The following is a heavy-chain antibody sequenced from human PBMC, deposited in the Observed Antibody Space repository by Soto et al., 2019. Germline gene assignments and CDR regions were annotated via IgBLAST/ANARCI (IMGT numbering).Heavy chain of an antibody. CDR3: EIFEASGPLDV. Sequence: GGSLRLSCTASGFIFSTYNMNWVRQAPGKGLEWVSFISSSSKTIYYADPVKGRFTISRDKARNSLYLQMNSLRDEDTAVYYCEIFEASGPLDVWGQGTTVTVYS. D-gene: IGHD3-10*01. CDR2: ISSSSKTI. V-gene: IGHV3-48*02. J-gene: IGHJ6*02. CDR1: GFIFSTYN.